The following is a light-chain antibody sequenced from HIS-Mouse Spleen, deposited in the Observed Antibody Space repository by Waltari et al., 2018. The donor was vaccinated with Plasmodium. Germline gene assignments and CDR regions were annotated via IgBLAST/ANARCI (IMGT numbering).Light chain of an antibody. CDR2: GKN. J-gene: IGLJ2*01. V-gene: IGLV3-19*01. CDR3: NSRDSSGNHVV. CDR1: SLRSYY. Sequence: SSELTQDPAVSVALGQTVRITCQGDSLRSYYASWYQQKPGQAPVLVIYGKNNRPSWIPVRFSGSSSGNTASLTITGAQAEDEADYYCNSRDSSGNHVVFGGGTKLTVL.